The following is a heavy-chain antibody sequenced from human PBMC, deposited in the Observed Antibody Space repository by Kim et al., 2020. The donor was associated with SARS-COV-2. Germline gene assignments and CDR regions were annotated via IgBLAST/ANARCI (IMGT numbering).Heavy chain of an antibody. CDR1: GGTFSSYA. J-gene: IGHJ6*02. V-gene: IGHV1-69*06. Sequence: SVKVSCKASGGTFSSYAISWVRQAPGQGLEWMGGIIPIFGTANYAQKFQGRVTITADKSTSTAYMELSSLRSEDTAVYYCARVVRVTMIPKESYYYGMDVWGQGTTVTVSS. CDR2: IIPIFGTA. D-gene: IGHD3-22*01. CDR3: ARVVRVTMIPKESYYYGMDV.